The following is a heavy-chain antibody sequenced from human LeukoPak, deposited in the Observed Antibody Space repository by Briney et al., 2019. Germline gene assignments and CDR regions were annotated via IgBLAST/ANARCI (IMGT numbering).Heavy chain of an antibody. Sequence: SETLSLTCTVSGGSISSSSYYCGWIRQPPGKGLEWIGSIYYSGSTYYNPSLKSRVTISVDTSKNQFSLKLSSVTAADTAVYYCARDSGTTGDVKFDPWGQGTLVTVSS. CDR3: ARDSGTTGDVKFDP. V-gene: IGHV4-39*07. CDR2: IYYSGST. J-gene: IGHJ5*02. CDR1: GGSISSSSYY. D-gene: IGHD3-10*01.